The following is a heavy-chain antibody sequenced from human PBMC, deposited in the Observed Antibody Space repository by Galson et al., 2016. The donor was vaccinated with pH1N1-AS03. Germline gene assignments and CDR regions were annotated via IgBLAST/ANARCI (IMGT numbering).Heavy chain of an antibody. J-gene: IGHJ3*02. V-gene: IGHV1-18*04. D-gene: IGHD1-14*01. CDR1: GYTFSTYG. Sequence: SVKVSCKASGYTFSTYGVSWLRQAPGQGLEWMGWISGYDDDTNYAQNVAGRVTMTTDTSTSTVYMELRSLRSDDPAVYYCARDRGFQPDTFDIWGQGNPGHRLL. CDR3: ARDRGFQPDTFDI. CDR2: ISGYDDDT.